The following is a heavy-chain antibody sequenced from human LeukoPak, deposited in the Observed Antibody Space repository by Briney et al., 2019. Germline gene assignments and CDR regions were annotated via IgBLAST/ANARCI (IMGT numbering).Heavy chain of an antibody. D-gene: IGHD6-13*01. CDR2: INTNTGNP. CDR3: ARVEETMVPQPSSSWFDY. V-gene: IGHV7-4-1*02. CDR1: GYTFTSYA. J-gene: IGHJ4*02. Sequence: ASVKVSCKASGYTFTSYAMNWVRQAPGQGLEWMGWINTNTGNPTYAQGFTGRFVFSLDTSVSTAYLQISSLKAEDTAVYYCARVEETMVPQPSSSWFDYWGQGTLVTVSS.